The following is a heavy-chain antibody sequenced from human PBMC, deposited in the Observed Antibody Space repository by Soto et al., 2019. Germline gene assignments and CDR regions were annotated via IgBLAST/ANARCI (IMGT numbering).Heavy chain of an antibody. V-gene: IGHV3-23*01. Sequence: PGGSLRLSCAASAFTFSSYAMSWVRQAPGEGLEWVSAISGNGFDTYYADSVKGRFTISRDNFKSTLYLQMNTLRAEDTAVYFCASALNADFDWLFGYWGQGALVTVSS. CDR3: ASALNADFDWLFGY. D-gene: IGHD3-9*01. CDR1: AFTFSSYA. CDR2: ISGNGFDT. J-gene: IGHJ4*02.